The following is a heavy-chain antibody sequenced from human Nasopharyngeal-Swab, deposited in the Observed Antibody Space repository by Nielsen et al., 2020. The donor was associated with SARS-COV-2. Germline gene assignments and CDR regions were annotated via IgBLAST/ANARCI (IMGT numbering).Heavy chain of an antibody. CDR3: ARRRYNWNLDSDYYGMDV. V-gene: IGHV5-51*01. D-gene: IGHD1-20*01. Sequence: VRQMPGKGLEWMGIIYPGDSDTRYSPSFQGHVTISADKSISTAYLQWSSLKASDTAMYYCARRRYNWNLDSDYYGMDVWGQGTTVTVSS. CDR2: IYPGDSDT. J-gene: IGHJ6*02.